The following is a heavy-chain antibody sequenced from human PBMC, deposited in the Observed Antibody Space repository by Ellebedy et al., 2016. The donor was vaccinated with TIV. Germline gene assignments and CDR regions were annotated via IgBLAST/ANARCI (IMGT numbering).Heavy chain of an antibody. CDR1: VFAFNNYL. CDR2: IWNDGSNE. CDR3: ARPDSEDNYMDV. V-gene: IGHV3-33*01. J-gene: IGHJ6*03. Sequence: GESLKISCAASVFAFNNYLMHWVRQAPGKGLEWVAVIWNDGSNEDYAASVKGRFTISRDDSNNTLFLQMNSLRGEDTAVYFCARPDSEDNYMDVWGKGTAVTVSS.